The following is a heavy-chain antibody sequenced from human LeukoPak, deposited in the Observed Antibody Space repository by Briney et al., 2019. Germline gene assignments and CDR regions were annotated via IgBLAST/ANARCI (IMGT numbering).Heavy chain of an antibody. D-gene: IGHD6-13*01. J-gene: IGHJ4*02. CDR3: AKSHPGIRIAAASSDY. CDR1: GFTFSSYA. V-gene: IGHV3-23*01. CDR2: ISGSGGST. Sequence: PGGSLRISCAASGFTFSSYAMSWVRQAPGKGLEWVSAISGSGGSTYYADSVKGRFTISRDNSKNTLYLQMNSLRAEDTAVYYCAKSHPGIRIAAASSDYWGQGTLVTVSS.